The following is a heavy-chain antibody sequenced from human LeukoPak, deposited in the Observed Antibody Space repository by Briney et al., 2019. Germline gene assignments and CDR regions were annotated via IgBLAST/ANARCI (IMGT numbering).Heavy chain of an antibody. D-gene: IGHD6-6*01. V-gene: IGHV3-53*01. CDR3: ARDRNIAARRPAAFDI. Sequence: GGSLRLSCAASGFTVSSNYMSWVRQAPGKGLEWVSVIYSGGSTYYADSVKGRFTISRDNAKNSLYLQMNSLRAEDTALYHCARDRNIAARRPAAFDIWGQGTMVTVSS. CDR2: IYSGGST. CDR1: GFTVSSNY. J-gene: IGHJ3*02.